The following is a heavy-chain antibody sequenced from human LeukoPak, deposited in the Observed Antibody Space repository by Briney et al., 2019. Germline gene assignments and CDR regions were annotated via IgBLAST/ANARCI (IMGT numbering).Heavy chain of an antibody. V-gene: IGHV4-31*03. D-gene: IGHD6-19*01. CDR2: IYYSGST. J-gene: IGHJ4*02. CDR1: GGSISSGGYY. CDR3: ARVLPSSGCHDY. Sequence: SETLSLTYTVSGGSISSGGYYWSWIRQHPGKGLEWIGYIYYSGSTYYNPSLKSRVTISVDTSKNQFSLKLSSVTAADTAVYYCARVLPSSGCHDYWGQGTLVTASS.